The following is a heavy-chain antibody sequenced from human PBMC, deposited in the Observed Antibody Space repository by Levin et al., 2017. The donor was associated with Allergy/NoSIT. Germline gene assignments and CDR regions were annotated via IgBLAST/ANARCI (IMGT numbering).Heavy chain of an antibody. CDR2: IKLDGSEK. Sequence: GGSLRLSCAASGFIFLSYWMSWVRQAPGKGLEWVANIKLDGSEKYYVDSVKGQFTISRDNAKNSLYLQMNSLRAEDTAVYYCARGIWVYGGKYFDLWGRGTLVTVSS. CDR1: GFIFLSYW. CDR3: ARGIWVYGGKYFDL. J-gene: IGHJ2*01. D-gene: IGHD4-23*01. V-gene: IGHV3-7*01.